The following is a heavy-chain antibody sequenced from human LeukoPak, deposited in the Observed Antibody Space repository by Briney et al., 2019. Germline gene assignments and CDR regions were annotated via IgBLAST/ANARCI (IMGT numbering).Heavy chain of an antibody. J-gene: IGHJ4*02. D-gene: IGHD3-10*01. CDR1: AYTFTSYG. CDR3: ARGPHYYGSGSYYPFDY. V-gene: IGHV1-18*01. Sequence: ASVKVSCRASAYTFTSYGITWGRQAPGQGLEWMGWISAYNGNTNYAQKVQGRVTMTTDTSTTTAYMELRSLISDDTAVYYCARGPHYYGSGSYYPFDYWGQGTLVTVSS. CDR2: ISAYNGNT.